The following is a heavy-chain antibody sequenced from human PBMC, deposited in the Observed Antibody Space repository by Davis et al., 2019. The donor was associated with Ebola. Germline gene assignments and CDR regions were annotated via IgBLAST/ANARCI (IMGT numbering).Heavy chain of an antibody. Sequence: HTGGSLRLSCAASGFTFSSYWMHWVRQAPGKGLVWVSRINSDGSSTSYADSVKGRFTISRDNAKNTLYLQMNSLRAEDTAVYYCTRGSVRFLEWLSQNAFDIWGQGTMVTVSS. CDR1: GFTFSSYW. CDR3: TRGSVRFLEWLSQNAFDI. D-gene: IGHD3-3*01. J-gene: IGHJ3*02. V-gene: IGHV3-74*01. CDR2: INSDGSST.